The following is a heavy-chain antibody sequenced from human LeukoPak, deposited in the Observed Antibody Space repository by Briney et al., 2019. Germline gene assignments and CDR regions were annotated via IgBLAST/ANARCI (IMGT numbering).Heavy chain of an antibody. V-gene: IGHV1-69*01. Sequence: SVTVSCKASGGTFSSYAISWVRPAAGQGREWMGGIIPFFGTANYAQKFQGRVTITADESTSTAYMELSSLRSEDTAVYYCARGAAGIAAAGTNLFDYWGQGTLVTVSS. D-gene: IGHD6-13*01. CDR1: GGTFSSYA. J-gene: IGHJ4*02. CDR3: ARGAAGIAAAGTNLFDY. CDR2: IIPFFGTA.